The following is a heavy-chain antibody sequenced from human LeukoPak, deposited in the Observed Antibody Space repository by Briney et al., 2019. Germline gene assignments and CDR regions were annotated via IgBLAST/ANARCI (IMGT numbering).Heavy chain of an antibody. CDR1: GGSFSGYY. CDR3: ARGRSSSFVFDY. Sequence: KSSETPSLTCAVYGGSFSGYYWSWIRQPPGKGLEWIGEINHSGSTNYNPSLKSRVTISVDTSKNQFSLKLSSVTAADTAVYYCARGRSSSFVFDYWGQGTLVTVPS. CDR2: INHSGST. J-gene: IGHJ4*02. D-gene: IGHD6-13*01. V-gene: IGHV4-34*01.